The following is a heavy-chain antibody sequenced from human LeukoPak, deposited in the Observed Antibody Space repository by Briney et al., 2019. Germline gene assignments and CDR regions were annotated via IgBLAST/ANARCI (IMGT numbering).Heavy chain of an antibody. CDR3: ARGRCVNGVCYTFEY. V-gene: IGHV4-4*07. CDR2: IYSGGTT. CDR1: GGSISGYY. J-gene: IGHJ4*02. Sequence: SETLSLTCTVSGGSISGYYWSWVRQPAGKGLEWIGRIYSGGTTTYNPSLKSRLTISIDTSKNQLSLKLSSVTAADTALYYCARGRCVNGVCYTFEYWGQGTLVSVSS. D-gene: IGHD2-8*01.